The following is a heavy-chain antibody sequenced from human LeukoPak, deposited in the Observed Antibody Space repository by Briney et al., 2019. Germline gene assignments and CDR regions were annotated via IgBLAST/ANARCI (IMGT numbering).Heavy chain of an antibody. CDR2: IKQDGSEK. V-gene: IGHV3-7*01. CDR1: GFTFSSYW. Sequence: GGSLRLSCAASGFTFSSYWMSWVRQAPGKGLGWVANIKQDGSEKYYVDSVKGRFTISRDNAKNSLYLQMNSLRPEDTAVYYCARGRIAARGHDAFDIWGQGTMVTVSS. J-gene: IGHJ3*02. CDR3: ARGRIAARGHDAFDI. D-gene: IGHD6-6*01.